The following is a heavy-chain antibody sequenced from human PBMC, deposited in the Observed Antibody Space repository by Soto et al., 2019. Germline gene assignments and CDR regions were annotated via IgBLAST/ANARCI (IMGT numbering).Heavy chain of an antibody. D-gene: IGHD6-19*01. V-gene: IGHV3-30-3*01. CDR3: ARAVICSVAGRTDYYSCPSDF. CDR1: GFTLSRYP. Sequence: GRCMRLSCALAGFTLSRYPMHWVRQAPGKGMEWVDYISYGVDSSKFADAVTGCFHIFRDSFTITRDLPRGNLRAEDTAIYSCARAVICSVAGRTDYYSCPSDFWGLGTTVTVSS. CDR2: ISYGVDSS. J-gene: IGHJ6*02.